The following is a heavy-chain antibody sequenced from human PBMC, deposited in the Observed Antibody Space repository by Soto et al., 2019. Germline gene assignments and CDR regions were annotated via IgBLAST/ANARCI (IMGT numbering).Heavy chain of an antibody. CDR3: AKVELMGGWYKDY. J-gene: IGHJ4*02. V-gene: IGHV3-30*18. D-gene: IGHD6-19*01. CDR2: ISYDGSNK. CDR1: GFTFSSYG. Sequence: QVQLVESGGGVVQPGRSLRLSCAASGFTFSSYGMHWVRQAPGKGLEWVAVISYDGSNKYYADSVKGRFTISRDNSKNTLYLQMNSLRAEDTAVYYCAKVELMGGWYKDYWGQGTLVTVSS.